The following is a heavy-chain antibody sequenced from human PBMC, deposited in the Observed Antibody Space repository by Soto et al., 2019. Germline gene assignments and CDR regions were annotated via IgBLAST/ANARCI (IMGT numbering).Heavy chain of an antibody. CDR1: AFTFSTYW. CDR2: IKQDGSEE. D-gene: IGHD5-18*01. CDR3: ARDTAMVILPNCGMDV. J-gene: IGHJ6*02. Sequence: GGSLRLSCAASAFTFSTYWMSWVRQAPGKGLEWVANIKQDGSEEYYVDSVKGRFTISRDNAKNSLYLQMNSLRAEDKAVYYCARDTAMVILPNCGMDVWGQGTTVTVSS. V-gene: IGHV3-7*01.